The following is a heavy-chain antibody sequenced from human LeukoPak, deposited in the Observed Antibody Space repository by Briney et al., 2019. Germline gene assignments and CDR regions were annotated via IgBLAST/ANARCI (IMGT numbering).Heavy chain of an antibody. V-gene: IGHV3-7*01. D-gene: IGHD7-27*01. J-gene: IGHJ4*02. CDR3: ARDLNWETY. Sequence: QSGGSLRLSCVASGFTFSSYWMTWVRQAPGKGLEWVANIKTDGGQIYYVDSVKGRFTISRDNAKNSLYLQMNSLRAEDTAVYYCARDLNWETYWGQGTLVSVSS. CDR1: GFTFSSYW. CDR2: IKTDGGQI.